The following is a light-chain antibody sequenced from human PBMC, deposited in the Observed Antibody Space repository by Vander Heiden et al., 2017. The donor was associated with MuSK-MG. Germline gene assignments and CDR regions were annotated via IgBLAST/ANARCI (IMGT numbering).Light chain of an antibody. V-gene: IGLV1-47*03. Sequence: QSVLTQPPSVSGTPGQRVTISCSGSSSNIGSNHVYWYQQLPGTAPKLLVYRSTQRPSGVPDRFSGSKSGTSASLAISGLWSEDEADYFCATWDDSLSGFIFGGGTKLTV. CDR2: RST. CDR1: SSNIGSNH. J-gene: IGLJ2*01. CDR3: ATWDDSLSGFI.